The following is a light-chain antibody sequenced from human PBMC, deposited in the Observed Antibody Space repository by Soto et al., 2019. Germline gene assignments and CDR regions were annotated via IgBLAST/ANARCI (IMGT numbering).Light chain of an antibody. Sequence: DIQITHSPSTLSASVGDRVTITFRASQSISSWLAWYQQKPGKAPKLLIYKASTLKSGVPSRFSGSGSGTEFTLTISSLQPDDFATYYCQHYNSYSEAFGQGTKVDIK. CDR3: QHYNSYSEA. CDR2: KAS. J-gene: IGKJ1*01. CDR1: QSISSW. V-gene: IGKV1-5*03.